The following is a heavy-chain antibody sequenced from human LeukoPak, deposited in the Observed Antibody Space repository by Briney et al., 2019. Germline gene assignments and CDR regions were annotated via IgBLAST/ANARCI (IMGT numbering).Heavy chain of an antibody. V-gene: IGHV3-30*03. D-gene: IGHD6-19*01. J-gene: IGHJ3*02. CDR1: GFTFSSYG. CDR3: AGGYTSGCYVAFDI. Sequence: GRSMRLSCAASGFTFSSYGMHWVRQAPGKGLEWVAVISSDGSNKYYADSVKGRFTISRDNSKNTLHLQMNSLRAEDTAVYYCAGGYTSGCYVAFDIWGQGTMVTVSS. CDR2: ISSDGSNK.